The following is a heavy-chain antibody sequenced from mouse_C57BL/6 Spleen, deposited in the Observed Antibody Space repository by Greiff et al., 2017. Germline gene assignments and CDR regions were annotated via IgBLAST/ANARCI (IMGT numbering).Heavy chain of an antibody. Sequence: VQLVESGPELVKPGASVKLSCKASGYTFTSYDINWVKQRPGQGLGWIGWIYPRDGSTKYKEEFNGKTTLTVDTSSSTAYMELHSLTSEDSAVYFCARSGDGYLYYFDYWGQGTTLTVSS. J-gene: IGHJ2*01. CDR3: ARSGDGYLYYFDY. CDR1: GYTFTSYD. V-gene: IGHV1-85*01. D-gene: IGHD2-3*01. CDR2: IYPRDGST.